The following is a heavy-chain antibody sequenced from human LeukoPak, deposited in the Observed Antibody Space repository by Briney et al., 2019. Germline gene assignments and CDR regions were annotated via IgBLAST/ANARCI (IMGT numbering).Heavy chain of an antibody. CDR3: ATPGGYCSSTSCYTS. J-gene: IGHJ3*01. CDR1: GYTLTSYG. V-gene: IGHV1-18*01. CDR2: ISAYNGNT. D-gene: IGHD2-2*02. Sequence: ASVKVSCKASGYTLTSYGISWVRQAPGQGLEWMGWISAYNGNTNYAQKLQGRVTMTTDTSTSTAYMELRSLRSDDTAVYYCATPGGYCSSTSCYTSWGQGTMVTVSS.